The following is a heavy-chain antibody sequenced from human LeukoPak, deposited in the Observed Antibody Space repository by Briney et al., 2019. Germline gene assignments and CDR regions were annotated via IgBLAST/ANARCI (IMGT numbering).Heavy chain of an antibody. V-gene: IGHV1-18*01. CDR2: ISGYNVNT. J-gene: IGHJ4*02. CDR1: GYTFTSFG. D-gene: IGHD3-3*01. CDR3: ARWSRGITISAVGDFDY. Sequence: GTSVKVSFKTSGYTFTSFGISWVRQAPGQGLEGVGWISGYNVNTNYAQKFQGIVTLTADTSTNTAYMELRSLRSDDTAVYYCARWSRGITISAVGDFDYWGQGTLVTVSS.